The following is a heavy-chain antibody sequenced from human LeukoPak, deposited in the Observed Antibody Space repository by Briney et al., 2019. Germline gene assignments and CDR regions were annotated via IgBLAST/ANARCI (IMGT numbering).Heavy chain of an antibody. V-gene: IGHV4-34*01. CDR1: GGSFSGYY. CDR3: ARGRGRGSSFDY. J-gene: IGHJ4*02. D-gene: IGHD6-6*01. Sequence: SETLSLTCAVYGGSFSGYYWSWIRQPPGKGLEWIGEINHSGSTNYNPSLKSRVTISVDTSKNQFSLKLSSVTAADTAVYYCARGRGRGSSFDYWGQGTLVTVSS. CDR2: INHSGST.